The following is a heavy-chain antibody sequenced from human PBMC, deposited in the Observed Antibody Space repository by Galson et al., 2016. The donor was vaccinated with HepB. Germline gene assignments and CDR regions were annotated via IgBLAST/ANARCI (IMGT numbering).Heavy chain of an antibody. CDR1: DVSVTSADYF. Sequence: TLSLTCTVSDVSVTSADYFWSWIRQLPGQGLEWIGHIDDRGSADYNPSLKSRIFMSVDTSENKLSLEVRSVTAADTAVDYGARNRSSGVFDSWGQGTLVTGSS. D-gene: IGHD3-10*01. CDR3: ARNRSSGVFDS. J-gene: IGHJ4*02. CDR2: IDDRGSA. V-gene: IGHV4-31*03.